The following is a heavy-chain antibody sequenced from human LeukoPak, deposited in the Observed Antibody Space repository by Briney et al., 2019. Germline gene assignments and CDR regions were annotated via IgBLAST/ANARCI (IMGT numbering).Heavy chain of an antibody. Sequence: SQTLSLTCAISGDSVSSNTVGWHWIRQSPSRGLEWLGRTYYRSKWFNDYAVSVKSRITINPDTSKNQFSLQPNSVTPKDTAVYYCARYSGIVRDFDYWGQGTLVTVSS. CDR2: TYYRSKWFN. CDR1: GDSVSSNTVG. CDR3: ARYSGIVRDFDY. D-gene: IGHD1-26*01. V-gene: IGHV6-1*01. J-gene: IGHJ4*02.